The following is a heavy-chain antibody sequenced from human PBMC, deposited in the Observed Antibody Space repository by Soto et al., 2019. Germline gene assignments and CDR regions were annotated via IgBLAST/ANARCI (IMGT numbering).Heavy chain of an antibody. J-gene: IGHJ5*02. CDR2: IIPIFGTA. D-gene: IGHD6-13*01. CDR3: ARGGLGVAGFSNWLDP. CDR1: GGTFSSYA. Sequence: QVQLVQSGAEVKKPGSSVKVSCKASGGTFSSYAISWVRQAPGQGLEWMGGIIPIFGTANYAQKFQGRVTITADEYTSTAYMELSSLTSEDTAVYYCARGGLGVAGFSNWLDPWGQGTLVTVSS. V-gene: IGHV1-69*01.